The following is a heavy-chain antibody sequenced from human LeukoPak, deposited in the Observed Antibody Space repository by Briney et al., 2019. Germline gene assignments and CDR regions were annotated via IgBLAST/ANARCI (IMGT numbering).Heavy chain of an antibody. D-gene: IGHD5-18*01. CDR3: ARGARGYSYGEEDYFDY. J-gene: IGHJ4*02. CDR2: INPSGGST. CDR1: GYTFTSYY. Sequence: ASVKVSCKASGYTFTSYYMHWVRQAPGQGLEWMGIINPSGGSTSYAQKFQGRVTMTRDTSTSTVYMELSSLRSEDTAVYYCARGARGYSYGEEDYFDYWGQGTLVTVSS. V-gene: IGHV1-46*01.